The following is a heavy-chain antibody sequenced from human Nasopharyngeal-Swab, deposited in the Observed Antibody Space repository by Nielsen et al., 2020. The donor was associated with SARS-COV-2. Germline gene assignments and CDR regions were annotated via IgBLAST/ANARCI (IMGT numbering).Heavy chain of an antibody. Sequence: VRQAPGKGLEWVAVISYDGSNKYYADSVKGRFTISRDNSKNTLYLQMNSLRAEDTAVYYCARVSLDYWGQGTLVTVSS. J-gene: IGHJ4*02. V-gene: IGHV3-30-3*01. CDR2: ISYDGSNK. CDR3: ARVSLDY. D-gene: IGHD5/OR15-5a*01.